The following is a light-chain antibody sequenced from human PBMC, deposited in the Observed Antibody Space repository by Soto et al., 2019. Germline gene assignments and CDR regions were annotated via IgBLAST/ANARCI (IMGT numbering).Light chain of an antibody. CDR2: EVS. CDR1: SSDVGFYYL. J-gene: IGLJ1*01. V-gene: IGLV2-23*02. CDR3: CSYASSNTYV. Sequence: QSVLTQPASVSGSPGQSITISCTGTSSDVGFYYLVSWYQQHPGKAPKLIIYEVSERPSEVSNRFSGSKSGNTASLTISGLQAEDEADYYCCSYASSNTYVFGTGTKVPVL.